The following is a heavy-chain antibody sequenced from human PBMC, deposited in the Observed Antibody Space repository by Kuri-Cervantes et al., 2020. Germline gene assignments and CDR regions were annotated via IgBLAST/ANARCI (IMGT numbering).Heavy chain of an antibody. CDR2: NNL. D-gene: IGHD3-16*01. CDR1: GYSISSGYY. CDR3: VRLRYWFAGVDY. Sequence: SQTLSLTCAVSGYSISSGYYWGWIRQPPGTGLEWIGTNNLHYNPSLKSRLTISVDTSKNQVSLKLTPLTAADTAIYYCVRLRYWFAGVDYWGQGILVTVSS. J-gene: IGHJ4*02. V-gene: IGHV4-38-2*01.